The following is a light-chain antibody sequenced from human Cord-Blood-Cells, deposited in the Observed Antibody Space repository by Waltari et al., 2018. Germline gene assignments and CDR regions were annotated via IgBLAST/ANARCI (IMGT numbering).Light chain of an antibody. V-gene: IGLV2-23*02. CDR3: CSYAGSSTWV. CDR2: DVS. CDR1: SSDVGGYNY. J-gene: IGLJ3*02. Sequence: QSALTQPASVAGSSGQSITISCTGTSSDVGGYNYVSWYQQHPGKAPKPMIYDVSKRPSGVSNRFSGSKSGNTASLTISGLQAEDEADYYCCSYAGSSTWVFGGGTKLTVL.